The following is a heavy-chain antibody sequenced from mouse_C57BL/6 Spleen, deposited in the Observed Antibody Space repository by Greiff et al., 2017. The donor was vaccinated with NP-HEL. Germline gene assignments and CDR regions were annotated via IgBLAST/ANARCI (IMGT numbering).Heavy chain of an antibody. CDR3: AGPYFDV. J-gene: IGHJ1*03. CDR1: GYTFTSYW. Sequence: QVQLQQSGAELVRPGTSVKLSCKASGYTFTSYWMHWVKQRPGQGLEWIGVIDPSDSYTNYNQKFKGKATLTVDTSSSTAYMQLSSLTSEDSAVYYCAGPYFDVWGTGTTVTVSS. CDR2: IDPSDSYT. V-gene: IGHV1-59*01.